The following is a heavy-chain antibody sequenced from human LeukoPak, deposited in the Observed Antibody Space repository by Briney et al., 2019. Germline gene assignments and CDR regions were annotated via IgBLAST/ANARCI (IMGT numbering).Heavy chain of an antibody. CDR2: ISYDGSNK. V-gene: IGHV3-30-3*01. CDR1: GFTFSNYN. CDR3: ARDLASRWRDQWLTLDY. D-gene: IGHD6-19*01. J-gene: IGHJ4*02. Sequence: QPGGSLRLSCAASGFTFSNYNMNWVSQAPGKGLEWVAVISYDGSNKYYADSVKGRFTISRDNSKNTLYLQMNSLRDEDTAVYYCARDLASRWRDQWLTLDYWGQGTLVTVSS.